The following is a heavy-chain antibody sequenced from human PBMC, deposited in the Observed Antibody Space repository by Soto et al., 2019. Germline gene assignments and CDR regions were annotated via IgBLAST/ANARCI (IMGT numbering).Heavy chain of an antibody. CDR3: ARGYYYDFWSGYYRNYYYGMDV. CDR1: GFTFSSYA. J-gene: IGHJ6*02. D-gene: IGHD3-3*01. Sequence: QVQLVESGGGVVQPGRSLRLSCAASGFTFSSYAMHWVRQAPGKGLEWVAVISYDGSNKYYADSVKGRFTISRDNSKKALYLQMNSLRAEDTAVYYCARGYYYDFWSGYYRNYYYGMDVWGQGTTVTVSS. CDR2: ISYDGSNK. V-gene: IGHV3-30-3*01.